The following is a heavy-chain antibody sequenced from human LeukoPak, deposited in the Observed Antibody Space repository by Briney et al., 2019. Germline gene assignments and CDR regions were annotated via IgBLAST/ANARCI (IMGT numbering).Heavy chain of an antibody. V-gene: IGHV1-69*13. CDR2: IIPIFGTA. CDR1: GGTFSSYA. Sequence: SVKVSCKASGGTFSSYAISWVRQAPGQGLEWMGGIIPIFGTANYAQKLQGRVTITADESTSTAYMELSSLRSEDTAVYYCARATHRTYYYDSSGLNYFDYWGQGTLVTVSS. CDR3: ARATHRTYYYDSSGLNYFDY. J-gene: IGHJ4*02. D-gene: IGHD3-22*01.